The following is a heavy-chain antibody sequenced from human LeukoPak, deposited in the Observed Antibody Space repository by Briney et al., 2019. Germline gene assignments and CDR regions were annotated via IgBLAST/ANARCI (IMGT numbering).Heavy chain of an antibody. CDR1: GFTFSTYS. Sequence: GGSLRLSCAASGFTFSTYSMNWVRQAPGKGLEWVSYITSSSSTIYYADSVKGRFTVSRDNAKNSLYLQVNSLRDEDTAVCYCARALSRRSSDAFDIWGQGTMVTVSS. CDR3: ARALSRRSSDAFDI. V-gene: IGHV3-48*02. J-gene: IGHJ3*02. D-gene: IGHD1-14*01. CDR2: ITSSSSTI.